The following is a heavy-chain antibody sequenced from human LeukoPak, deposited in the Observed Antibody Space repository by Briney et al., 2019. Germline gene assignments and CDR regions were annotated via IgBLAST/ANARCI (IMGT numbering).Heavy chain of an antibody. CDR1: GDSISGYY. V-gene: IGHV4-59*08. CDR3: ARHVKIPVAGFDY. D-gene: IGHD6-19*01. Sequence: SETLSLTCTVSGDSISGYYWSWIRQPPGKGLEWIGYINYSGFTKYNPSVKSRITLSVDTPKNQSSLNLTSVTAADTAIYYCARHVKIPVAGFDYWGQGTPVTVSS. J-gene: IGHJ4*02. CDR2: INYSGFT.